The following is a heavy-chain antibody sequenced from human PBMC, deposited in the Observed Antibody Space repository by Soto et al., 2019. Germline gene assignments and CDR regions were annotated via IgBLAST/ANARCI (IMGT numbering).Heavy chain of an antibody. Sequence: PSETLSLTCAVYGGSFSGYYWSWIRQPPGKGLEWIGEINHSGSTNYNPSLKSRVTISVDTSKNQFSLKLSSVTAADTAVYYCARIGCSGGSCYPYYYYGMDVWGQGTTVTVSS. CDR2: INHSGST. D-gene: IGHD2-15*01. J-gene: IGHJ6*02. V-gene: IGHV4-34*01. CDR1: GGSFSGYY. CDR3: ARIGCSGGSCYPYYYYGMDV.